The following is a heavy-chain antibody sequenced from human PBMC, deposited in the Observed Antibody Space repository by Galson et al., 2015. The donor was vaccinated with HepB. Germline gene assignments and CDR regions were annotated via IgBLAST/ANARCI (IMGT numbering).Heavy chain of an antibody. D-gene: IGHD6-13*01. CDR2: ISSNGGST. CDR3: VKDLRYAAAGTGS. CDR1: GFTFSSYA. V-gene: IGHV3-64D*06. Sequence: SLRLSCAASGFTFSSYAMHWVRQAPGKGLEYVSAISSNGGSTYYADSVKGRFTISRDNSKNTLYLQMSSLRAEDTAVYYCVKDLRYAAAGTGSWGQGTLVTVSS. J-gene: IGHJ5*02.